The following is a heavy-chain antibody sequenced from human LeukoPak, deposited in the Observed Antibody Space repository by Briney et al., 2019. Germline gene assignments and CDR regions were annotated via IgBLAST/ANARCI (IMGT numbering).Heavy chain of an antibody. J-gene: IGHJ5*02. D-gene: IGHD3-10*01. Sequence: GGSLRLSCAASGFTFSSYGMHWVRQAPGKGLEWVAVIWYGGSNKYYADSVKGRFTISRDNSKNTLYLQMNSLRAEDTAVYYCAKDGEEAALVRWGQGTLVTVSS. CDR1: GFTFSSYG. CDR2: IWYGGSNK. CDR3: AKDGEEAALVR. V-gene: IGHV3-30*02.